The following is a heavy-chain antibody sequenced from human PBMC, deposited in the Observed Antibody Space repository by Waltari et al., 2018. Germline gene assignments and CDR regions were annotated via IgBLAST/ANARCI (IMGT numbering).Heavy chain of an antibody. Sequence: QVLLVESGGGLVKPGGSLRLSCAASGFPFSDTYLRWVRQAPGKGLEWVSHISGIGSTTNYAASVKGRFTISRDNAKNSVFLQLNSLRADDTAMYYCVRDERWLHLIDTFDSWGQGTLVTVSS. CDR2: ISGIGSTT. CDR1: GFPFSDTY. D-gene: IGHD5-12*01. J-gene: IGHJ4*02. CDR3: VRDERWLHLIDTFDS. V-gene: IGHV3-11*01.